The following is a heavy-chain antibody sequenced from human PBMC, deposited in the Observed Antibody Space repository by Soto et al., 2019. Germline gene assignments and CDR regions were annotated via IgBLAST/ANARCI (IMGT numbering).Heavy chain of an antibody. Sequence: PGGSLRLSCAASGFTFSNAWMNGAHQAPGKGLEWVGRIKSKTDGGTTDYATPVKGRFTISRDDSKNTLYLQMNSLKTEDTAVYYCTTDQYYYDSSGYYDLVGNYWGQGTLVTVSS. CDR3: TTDQYYYDSSGYYDLVGNY. D-gene: IGHD3-22*01. CDR1: GFTFSNAW. J-gene: IGHJ4*02. CDR2: IKSKTDGGTT. V-gene: IGHV3-15*07.